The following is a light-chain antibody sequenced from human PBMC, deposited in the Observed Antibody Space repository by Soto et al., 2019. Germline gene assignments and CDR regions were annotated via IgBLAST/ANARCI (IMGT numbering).Light chain of an antibody. V-gene: IGKV3-20*01. CDR3: QQYGSSPWT. Sequence: DIVLTQSPGTLSLSPGDIATLSCRASQSVSTSYLAWYQQKPGQAPRLIIYGASSRATGIPARFSGSGSGTEFTLTISSLQSEDVAIYYCQQYGSSPWTLGQGTKVDIK. CDR1: QSVSTSY. CDR2: GAS. J-gene: IGKJ1*01.